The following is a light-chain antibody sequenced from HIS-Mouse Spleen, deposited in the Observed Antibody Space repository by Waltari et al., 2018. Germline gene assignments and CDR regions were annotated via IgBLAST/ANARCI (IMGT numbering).Light chain of an antibody. J-gene: IGLJ3*02. CDR2: EDS. CDR1: ALPKKS. V-gene: IGLV3-10*01. CDR3: YSTDSSGNHRRV. Sequence: SYELTQPPSVSVSPGQTARITCSGDALPKKSAYWYQKKSGQAPVLVIYEDSKRPSGIPERVSGSSSGTMATLTISGAQVEDEADYYCYSTDSSGNHRRVFGGGTKLTVL.